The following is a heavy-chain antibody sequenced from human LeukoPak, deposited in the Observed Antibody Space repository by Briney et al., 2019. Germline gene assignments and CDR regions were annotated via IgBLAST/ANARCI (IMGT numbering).Heavy chain of an antibody. J-gene: IGHJ6*02. Sequence: PGGSLGLSCAASGFTFSSYAMSWVRQAPGRGPEWVSGISGSGGFTYYADSVKGRFTISRDNAKNSLYLQMNSLRAEDTAVYYCARDWIVVVPAAILNYYYYGMDVWGQGTTVTVSS. D-gene: IGHD2-2*02. CDR3: ARDWIVVVPAAILNYYYYGMDV. V-gene: IGHV3-23*01. CDR2: ISGSGGFT. CDR1: GFTFSSYA.